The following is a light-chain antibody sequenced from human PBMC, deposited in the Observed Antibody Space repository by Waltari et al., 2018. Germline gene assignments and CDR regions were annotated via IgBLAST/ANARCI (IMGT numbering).Light chain of an antibody. CDR1: QSVKDH. CDR2: GAS. V-gene: IGKV3-15*01. Sequence: EIVITQSPATLSVSPGERVTFSCRASQSVKDHLAWYQQRPGQAPRLLIYGASTRATGIPARFSGSGFGTEFTLTIVSLQSEDFGVYYCQQYTEWPPLTFGGGTTVDIK. CDR3: QQYTEWPPLT. J-gene: IGKJ4*01.